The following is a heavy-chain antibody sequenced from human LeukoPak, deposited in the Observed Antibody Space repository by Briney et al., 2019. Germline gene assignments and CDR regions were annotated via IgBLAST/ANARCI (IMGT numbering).Heavy chain of an antibody. V-gene: IGHV4-4*02. J-gene: IGHJ4*02. CDR3: ARSDPLLLYYFDY. D-gene: IGHD2-21*01. Sequence: PSGTLSLTCAVSGGSISSSNWWSWVRQPPGKGLEWIGEIYHSGSTNYNPSLKSRVTISVDKSKNQFSLKLSSVTAADTAVYYCARSDPLLLYYFDYWGQGTLVTVSS. CDR1: GGSISSSNW. CDR2: IYHSGST.